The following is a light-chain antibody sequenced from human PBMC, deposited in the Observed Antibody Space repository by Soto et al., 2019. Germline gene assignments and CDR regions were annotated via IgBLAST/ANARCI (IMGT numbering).Light chain of an antibody. CDR3: QQYGNWPPWT. Sequence: EVVVTQSPATLSVSPGDGATLSCRASQSVSSNLAWYQQKPGQAPRLLIYGASTRATGIPARFSGSGSGTEFTLTISSLQSEDFAVYYCQQYGNWPPWTFGQGTKVEIK. J-gene: IGKJ1*01. V-gene: IGKV3-15*01. CDR2: GAS. CDR1: QSVSSN.